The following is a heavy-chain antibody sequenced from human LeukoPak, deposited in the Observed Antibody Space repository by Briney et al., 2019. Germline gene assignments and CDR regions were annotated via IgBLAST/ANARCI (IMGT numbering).Heavy chain of an antibody. Sequence: SETLSLTCAVYGGSFSGYYWSWIRQPPGKGLEWIGEINHSGSTNYNPSLKSRVTISVDTSKNQFSLKLSSVTAADTAVYYCARGGPPSGSPLYCFDYWGQGTLVTVST. CDR2: INHSGST. D-gene: IGHD1-26*01. J-gene: IGHJ4*02. CDR1: GGSFSGYY. V-gene: IGHV4-34*01. CDR3: ARGGPPSGSPLYCFDY.